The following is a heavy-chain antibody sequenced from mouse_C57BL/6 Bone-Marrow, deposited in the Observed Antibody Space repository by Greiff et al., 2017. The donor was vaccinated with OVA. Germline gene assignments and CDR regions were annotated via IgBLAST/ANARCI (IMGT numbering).Heavy chain of an antibody. CDR3: ARDRGIVSYIYYYAMDY. Sequence: EVKLVESGGGLVKPGGSLKLSCAASGFTFSSYAMSWVRQTPEKRLEWVATISDGGSYTYYPDNVKGRFTISRDNAKNNLYLQMSHLKSEDTAMYYCARDRGIVSYIYYYAMDYWGQGTSVTVSS. CDR1: GFTFSSYA. J-gene: IGHJ4*01. D-gene: IGHD2-5*01. V-gene: IGHV5-4*01. CDR2: ISDGGSYT.